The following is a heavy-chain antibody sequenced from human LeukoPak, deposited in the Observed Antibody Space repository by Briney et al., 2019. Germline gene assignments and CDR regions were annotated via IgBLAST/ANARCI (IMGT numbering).Heavy chain of an antibody. CDR1: GFTFSSYA. CDR2: ISYDGSNK. D-gene: IGHD3-10*01. J-gene: IGHJ1*01. V-gene: IGHV3-30*04. CDR3: AREGGNYYAEYFQH. Sequence: GGSLRLSCAASGFTFSSYAMHWVRQAPGKGLEWVAVISYDGSNKYYADSVKGRFTISRDNSKNTLYLQMNSLRAEDTAVYYCAREGGNYYAEYFQHWGQGTPVTVSS.